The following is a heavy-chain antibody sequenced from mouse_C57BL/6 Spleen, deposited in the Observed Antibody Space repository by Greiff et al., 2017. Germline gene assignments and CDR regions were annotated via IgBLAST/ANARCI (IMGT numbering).Heavy chain of an antibody. CDR2: ISSGSSTI. V-gene: IGHV5-17*01. D-gene: IGHD2-4*01. CDR3: AILYDYDEDWYFDV. J-gene: IGHJ1*03. CDR1: GFTFSDYG. Sequence: EVKLMESGGGLVKPGGSLKLSCAASGFTFSDYGMHWVRQAPEKGLEWVAYISSGSSTIYYADTVKGRFTISRDNAKNTLFLQMTSLRSEDTAMYYCAILYDYDEDWYFDVWGTGTTVTVSS.